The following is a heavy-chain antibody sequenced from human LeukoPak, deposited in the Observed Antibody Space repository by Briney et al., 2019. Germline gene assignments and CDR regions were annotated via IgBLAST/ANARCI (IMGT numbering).Heavy chain of an antibody. CDR1: GVSISTYY. CDR2: IYYSGST. D-gene: IGHD3-3*01. Sequence: SETLSLTCTVSGVSISTYYWNWIRQPPGKGLEWIGCIYYSGSTNYNPSLKSRVTISVDTSKNQFSLKLSSVTAADTAVYYCRFWSGYYNYYYGMDVWGQGTTVTVSS. CDR3: RFWSGYYNYYYGMDV. V-gene: IGHV4-59*12. J-gene: IGHJ6*02.